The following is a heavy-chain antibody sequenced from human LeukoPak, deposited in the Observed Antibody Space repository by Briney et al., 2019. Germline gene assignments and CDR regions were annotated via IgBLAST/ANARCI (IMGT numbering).Heavy chain of an antibody. CDR3: ARVHHRSSNYFDY. J-gene: IGHJ4*02. CDR1: GGTFSSYA. V-gene: IGHV1-69*04. CDR2: IIPILGIA. D-gene: IGHD1-14*01. Sequence: SVKVPCKASGGTFSSYAISWVRQAPGQGLEWMGRIIPILGIANYAQKFQGRVTITADKSTSTAYMELSSLRSEDTAVYYCARVHHRSSNYFDYWGQGTLVTVSS.